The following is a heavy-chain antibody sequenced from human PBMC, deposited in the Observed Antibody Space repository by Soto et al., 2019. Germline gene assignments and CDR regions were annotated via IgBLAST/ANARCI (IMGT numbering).Heavy chain of an antibody. CDR3: ARVHWVMREMWFDP. CDR2: IYDSGST. D-gene: IGHD3-16*01. Sequence: SETLSLTCTVSGGSISNYYWSWVRQPPGKGLEWIGYIYDSGSTNYNPSLKSRVTISVDTSKNQFSLKLSSVTAADTAVYYCARVHWVMREMWFDPWGQGTLVTVSS. J-gene: IGHJ5*02. V-gene: IGHV4-59*01. CDR1: GGSISNYY.